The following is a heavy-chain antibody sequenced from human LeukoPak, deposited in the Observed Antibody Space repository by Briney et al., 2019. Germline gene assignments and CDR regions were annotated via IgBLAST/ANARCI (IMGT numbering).Heavy chain of an antibody. CDR2: ISYDGSNK. D-gene: IGHD3-16*01. CDR1: GFTFSSYA. CDR3: ARGGGLDV. J-gene: IGHJ6*02. Sequence: PGGSLRLSCAASGFTFSSYAMHWVRQAPGKGLEWVAVISYDGSNKYYADSVKGRFTISRDNAKNPLYLQMSNLRAEGTAVYFCARGGGLDVWGQGATVTVSS. V-gene: IGHV3-30*04.